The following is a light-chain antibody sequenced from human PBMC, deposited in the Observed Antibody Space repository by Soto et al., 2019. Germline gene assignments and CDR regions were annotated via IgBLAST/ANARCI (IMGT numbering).Light chain of an antibody. V-gene: IGKV1-5*01. CDR2: DAS. CDR1: QSIGNL. J-gene: IGKJ2*02. CDR3: QQYSSYCT. Sequence: DIEMTQSPSTLSASVGDRVTVTCRASQSIGNLLAWYQQKPGKAPNLLISDASNLESGVPSRFSGSGSGTEFTLTISSLQADDFATYYCQQYSSYCTFGQGTKLEIK.